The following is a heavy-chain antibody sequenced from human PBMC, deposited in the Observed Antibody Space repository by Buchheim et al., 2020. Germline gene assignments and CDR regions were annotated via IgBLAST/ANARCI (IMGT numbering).Heavy chain of an antibody. V-gene: IGHV3-30*02. CDR2: IRYDGSNK. J-gene: IGHJ4*02. Sequence: QVQLVESGGGVVQPGRSLRLSCAASGFTFSSYGMHWVRQAPGKGLEWVAFIRYDGSNKYYADSVKGRFTISRDNSKKPLYLQMNSLRAEDTAVYYCANREMADYWGQGTL. D-gene: IGHD5-24*01. CDR3: ANREMADY. CDR1: GFTFSSYG.